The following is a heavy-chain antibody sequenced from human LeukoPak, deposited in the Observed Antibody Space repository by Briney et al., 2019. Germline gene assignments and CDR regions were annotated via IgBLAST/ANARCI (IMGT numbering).Heavy chain of an antibody. CDR3: AREANYDFWSGFTSDNWFDP. CDR1: GFTFDDYT. D-gene: IGHD3-3*01. CDR2: IWYDGSNK. Sequence: GGSLRLSCAASGFTFDDYTMHWVRQAPGKGLEWVAVIWYDGSNKYYADSVKGRFTISRDNSKNTLYLQMNSLRAEDTAVYYCAREANYDFWSGFTSDNWFDPWGQGTLVTVSS. V-gene: IGHV3-33*08. J-gene: IGHJ5*02.